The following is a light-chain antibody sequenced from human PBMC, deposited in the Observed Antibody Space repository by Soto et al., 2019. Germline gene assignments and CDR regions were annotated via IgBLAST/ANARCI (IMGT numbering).Light chain of an antibody. CDR1: SSDVGGYNY. Sequence: QPVLTQPRSVSGSPGQSVTISCTGTSSDVGGYNYVSWYQQHPGKAPKLMIYDVSKRPSGVPDRFSGSKSGNTASLTISGRQAEDEADYYCCSYAGSYTWVFGGGTKLTVL. CDR2: DVS. CDR3: CSYAGSYTWV. J-gene: IGLJ3*02. V-gene: IGLV2-11*01.